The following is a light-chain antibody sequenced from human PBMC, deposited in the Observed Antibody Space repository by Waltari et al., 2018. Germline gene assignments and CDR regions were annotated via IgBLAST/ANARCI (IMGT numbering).Light chain of an antibody. CDR1: YPHTGRNP. J-gene: IGLJ3*02. CDR2: TDN. V-gene: IGLV1-44*01. CDR3: ATWDDSLNAWV. Sequence: QSVLTQPPSASGTPGQRVTLSCSGSYPHTGRNPAHTYQQPQETAPKLLIYTDNQRPSGVPDRFSGSKSGTSASLAISGLQSEDEADYHCATWDDSLNAWVFGGGTKVTVL.